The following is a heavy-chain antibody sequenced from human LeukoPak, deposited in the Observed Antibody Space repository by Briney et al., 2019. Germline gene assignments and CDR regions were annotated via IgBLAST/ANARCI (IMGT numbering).Heavy chain of an antibody. J-gene: IGHJ5*02. Sequence: SETLSLTCTVSGGSISSSSYYWGWIRQPPGKGLEWIGSIYYSGSTYYNPSLKSRVTISVDTSKNQFSLKLSSVTAADTAVYYCARQFGWCSSTSCYTDWFDPWGQGTLVTVSS. CDR2: IYYSGST. CDR3: ARQFGWCSSTSCYTDWFDP. V-gene: IGHV4-39*01. CDR1: GGSISSSSYY. D-gene: IGHD2-2*02.